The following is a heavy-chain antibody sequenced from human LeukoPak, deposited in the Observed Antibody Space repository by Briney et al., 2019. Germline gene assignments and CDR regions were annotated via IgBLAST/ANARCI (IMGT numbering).Heavy chain of an antibody. J-gene: IGHJ5*02. V-gene: IGHV1-2*02. CDR1: GYTFTSYY. CDR2: INPDSGGT. Sequence: EASVNVSCKASGYTFTSYYIHWVRQAPGQGLEWMGWINPDSGGTNYAQQFQGRVTMTRDTSISTVYMDLSRLRSDDTAMYYCVREARAGNWFDPWGQGTLVIVSS. CDR3: VREARAGNWFDP.